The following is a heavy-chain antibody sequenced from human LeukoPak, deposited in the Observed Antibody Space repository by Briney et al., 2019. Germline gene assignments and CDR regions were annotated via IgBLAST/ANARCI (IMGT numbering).Heavy chain of an antibody. D-gene: IGHD1-26*01. V-gene: IGHV5-10-1*01. J-gene: IGHJ5*02. CDR2: IDPSDSYT. Sequence: GESLKISCKGSGYSFTSYWISWVRQMPGRGLEWMGRIDPSDSYTNYSPSFQGHVTISADKSISTAYLQWSSLKASDTAMYYCARRVGGSYPWFDPWGQGTLVTVSS. CDR1: GYSFTSYW. CDR3: ARRVGGSYPWFDP.